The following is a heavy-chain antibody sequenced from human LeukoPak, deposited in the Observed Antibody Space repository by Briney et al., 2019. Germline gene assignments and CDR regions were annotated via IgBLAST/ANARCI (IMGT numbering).Heavy chain of an antibody. CDR3: ATLRYSSGMDV. J-gene: IGHJ6*02. Sequence: GGSLRLTCAASGFTVSSNYMSWVRQAPGKGLEWVSVIYSGGSTYYADSVKGRFTISRDNSKNTLYLQMNSLRAEDTAVYYCATLRYSSGMDVWGQGTTVTVSS. CDR2: IYSGGST. CDR1: GFTVSSNY. V-gene: IGHV3-53*01. D-gene: IGHD1-14*01.